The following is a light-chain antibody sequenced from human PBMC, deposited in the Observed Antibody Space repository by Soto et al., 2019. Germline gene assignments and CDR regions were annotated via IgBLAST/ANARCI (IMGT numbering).Light chain of an antibody. J-gene: IGKJ1*01. Sequence: DIQMTQSPSTLSASLGDRVTITCRASQSVSSWLAWFQQKPGKAPKLLIYKASNLQSGVSSRFSGGGSGTEFSLTISSLQPDDFATYYCQQYKTYWTFGPGTKVDI. CDR3: QQYKTYWT. CDR1: QSVSSW. V-gene: IGKV1-5*03. CDR2: KAS.